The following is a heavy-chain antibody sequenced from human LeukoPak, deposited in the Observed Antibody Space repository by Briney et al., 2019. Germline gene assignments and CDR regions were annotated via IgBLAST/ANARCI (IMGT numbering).Heavy chain of an antibody. J-gene: IGHJ4*02. CDR1: GFTFSSNG. D-gene: IGHD4-17*01. Sequence: GRSLRLPCAASGFTFSSNGMHWVRQAPGKGLEWVAIIWYDGSNKYYADSVKGRFTISRDNSKNTLYLQMNSLRAEDTAVYYCAKVPHGDYAVDYWGQGTLVTVPS. V-gene: IGHV3-33*06. CDR3: AKVPHGDYAVDY. CDR2: IWYDGSNK.